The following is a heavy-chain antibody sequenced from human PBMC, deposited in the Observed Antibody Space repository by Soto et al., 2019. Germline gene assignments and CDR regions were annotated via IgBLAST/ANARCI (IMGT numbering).Heavy chain of an antibody. V-gene: IGHV4-59*01. Sequence: PSETLSLTCTVSGGSISSYYCSWSRQPPGKGLEWIGYIYYSGSTNYNPSLKSRVTISVGTSKNQFSLKLSSVTAADTAVYYCARAAAGKYNWFDPWGQGTLVTVSS. J-gene: IGHJ5*02. CDR1: GGSISSYY. D-gene: IGHD6-13*01. CDR2: IYYSGST. CDR3: ARAAAGKYNWFDP.